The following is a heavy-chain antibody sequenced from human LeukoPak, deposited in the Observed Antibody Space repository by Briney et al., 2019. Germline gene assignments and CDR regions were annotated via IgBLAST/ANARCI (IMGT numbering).Heavy chain of an antibody. J-gene: IGHJ4*02. CDR3: ARTLDFWSGYYFDY. CDR2: IYTSGST. V-gene: IGHV4-61*02. CDR1: GGSISSGSYY. Sequence: SQTLSLTCTVSGGSISSGSYYWSWIRQPAGKGLEWIGRIYTSGSTNYNPSLKSRVTISVDPSKNQFSLKLSSVTAADTAVYYCARTLDFWSGYYFDYWGQGTLVTVSS. D-gene: IGHD3-3*01.